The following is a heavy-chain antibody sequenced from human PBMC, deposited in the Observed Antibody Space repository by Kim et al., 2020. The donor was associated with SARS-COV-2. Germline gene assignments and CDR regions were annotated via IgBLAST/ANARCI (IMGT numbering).Heavy chain of an antibody. CDR1: GGTFGTYS. D-gene: IGHD2-2*02. Sequence: SVKVSCKLSGGTFGTYSLSWVRQAPGQGLEWMGGIIPIHGTTNYARTFQGRVTFSADEPPSTAFMELSSLRSEDTAVYFCAIGRECTRVSCFTREKVDY. CDR3: AIGRECTRVSCFTREKVDY. CDR2: IIPIHGTT. J-gene: IGHJ4*01. V-gene: IGHV1-69*13.